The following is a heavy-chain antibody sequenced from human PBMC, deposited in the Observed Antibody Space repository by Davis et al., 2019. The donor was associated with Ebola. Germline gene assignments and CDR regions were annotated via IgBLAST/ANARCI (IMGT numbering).Heavy chain of an antibody. CDR3: AKSELLALVRGVEPDYNYAMDV. CDR1: GGTFSSYV. CDR2: SIPMVGTA. D-gene: IGHD3-10*01. Sequence: SVKVSCKASGGTFSSYVINWVRQAPGQGPEWMGRSIPMVGTANYAQKFQGRVTITADKSTSTAYLELSSLRSEDTDVYYCAKSELLALVRGVEPDYNYAMDVWGQGTTVIVSS. V-gene: IGHV1-69*04. J-gene: IGHJ6*02.